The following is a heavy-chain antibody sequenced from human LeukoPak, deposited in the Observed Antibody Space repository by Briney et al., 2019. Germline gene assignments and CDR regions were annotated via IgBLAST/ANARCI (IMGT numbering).Heavy chain of an antibody. Sequence: SETLSLTCTVSGGSISSYYWSWIRQPPGKGLEWIGYIFYSGSTNYKPSLKSRVTISVDTSKNQFSLKLNSVTAADTAVYYCARADAFDIWGQGTMVIVSS. CDR1: GGSISSYY. CDR2: IFYSGST. J-gene: IGHJ3*02. CDR3: ARADAFDI. V-gene: IGHV4-59*08.